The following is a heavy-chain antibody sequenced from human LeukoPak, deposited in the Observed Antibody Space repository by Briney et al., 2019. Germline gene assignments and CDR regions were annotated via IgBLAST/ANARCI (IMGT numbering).Heavy chain of an antibody. CDR3: ARDAGSGVGAFDI. Sequence: SETLSLTCAVYGGSFSGYYWSWIRQLPGKGLEWIGYIYYSGSTYYNPSLKSRVTISVDTSKNQFSLKLSSVTAADTAVYYCARDAGSGVGAFDIWGQGTMVTVSS. CDR2: IYYSGST. CDR1: GGSFSGYY. V-gene: IGHV4-59*01. J-gene: IGHJ3*02. D-gene: IGHD3-10*01.